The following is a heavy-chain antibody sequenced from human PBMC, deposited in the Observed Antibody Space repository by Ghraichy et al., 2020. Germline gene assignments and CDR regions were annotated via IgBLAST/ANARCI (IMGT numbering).Heavy chain of an antibody. CDR2: ISSSSSTI. CDR3: ARDSVVAPGRSRPYYYYYGMDV. Sequence: GGSLRLSCAASGFTFSSYSMNWVRQAPGKGLEWVSYISSSSSTIYYADSVKGRFTISRDNAKNSLYLQMNSLRDEDTAVYYCARDSVVAPGRSRPYYYYYGMDVWGQGTTVTVSS. V-gene: IGHV3-48*02. D-gene: IGHD2-15*01. J-gene: IGHJ6*02. CDR1: GFTFSSYS.